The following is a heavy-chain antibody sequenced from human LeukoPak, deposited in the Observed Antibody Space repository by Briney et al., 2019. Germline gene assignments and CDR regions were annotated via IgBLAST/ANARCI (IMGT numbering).Heavy chain of an antibody. J-gene: IGHJ5*02. V-gene: IGHV1-69*13. CDR3: ARSPMVRGVIISWFDP. D-gene: IGHD3-10*01. Sequence: SVKVSCKASGGTFSSYAISWVRQAPGQGLEWMGGIIPIFGTANYAQKFQGRVTITADESTSTAYMELSSLRSEDTAVYYCARSPMVRGVIISWFDPWSQGTLVTVSS. CDR2: IIPIFGTA. CDR1: GGTFSSYA.